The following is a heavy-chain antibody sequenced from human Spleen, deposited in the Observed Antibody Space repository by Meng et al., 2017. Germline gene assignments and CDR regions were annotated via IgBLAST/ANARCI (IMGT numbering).Heavy chain of an antibody. CDR2: VYYSGRT. J-gene: IGHJ4*02. CDR3: ARRNYPYYFDY. Sequence: HLQESGPGLVKPSETLSLSCSVSGDSTSNSLYFWAWIRQPPGKGLEYIGNVYYSGRTYYNPYLKSRVTISVDTSKNRFYLRLDSVTAADTAVYYCARRNYPYYFDYWGQGILVTVSS. CDR1: GDSTSNSLYF. V-gene: IGHV4-39*01. D-gene: IGHD5-24*01.